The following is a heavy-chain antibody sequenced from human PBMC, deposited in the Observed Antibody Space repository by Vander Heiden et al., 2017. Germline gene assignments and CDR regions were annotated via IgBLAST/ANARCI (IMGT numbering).Heavy chain of an antibody. V-gene: IGHV1-69*06. J-gene: IGHJ4*02. D-gene: IGHD4-17*01. Sequence: QVQLVQSGAEVKKPGSSVKVSCKTSGDTFSRYNIMWVRQAPGQGLEWMGGIIPVFGATNYAQKFQGRVTITLDNFKTTTYMELSSLKSEDTDVYYCARDLDGDYPGDGSDYWGQGTLVTVSS. CDR2: IIPVFGAT. CDR3: ARDLDGDYPGDGSDY. CDR1: GDTFSRYN.